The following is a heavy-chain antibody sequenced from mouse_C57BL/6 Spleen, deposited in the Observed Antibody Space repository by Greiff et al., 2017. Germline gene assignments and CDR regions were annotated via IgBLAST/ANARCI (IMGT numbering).Heavy chain of an antibody. V-gene: IGHV1-80*01. D-gene: IGHD1-1*01. CDR1: GYAFSSYW. CDR2: IYPGDGDT. J-gene: IGHJ4*01. CDR3: ARWTTVGAMDY. Sequence: VQLQQSGAELVKPGASVKISCKASGYAFSSYWMNWVKQRPGKGLEWIGQIYPGDGDTNYNGKFKGKATLTADKSSSTAYMQLSSLTSEDSAVYFCARWTTVGAMDYWGQGTSGTVSS.